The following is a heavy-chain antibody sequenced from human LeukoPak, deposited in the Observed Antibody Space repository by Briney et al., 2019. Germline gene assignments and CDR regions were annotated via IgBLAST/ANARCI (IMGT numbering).Heavy chain of an antibody. D-gene: IGHD6-13*01. J-gene: IGHJ4*02. Sequence: QPGGSLRLSCAASGFTFSSYAMHWVRQAPGKGLEWVAVISYDGSNKYYADSVKGQFTISRDNSKNTLYLQMNSLRAEDTAVYYCARDSSWGPFDCWGQGTLVTVSS. CDR2: ISYDGSNK. V-gene: IGHV3-30-3*01. CDR3: ARDSSWGPFDC. CDR1: GFTFSSYA.